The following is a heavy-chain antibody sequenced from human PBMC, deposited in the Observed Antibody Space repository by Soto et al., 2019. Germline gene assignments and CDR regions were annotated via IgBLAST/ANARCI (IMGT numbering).Heavy chain of an antibody. V-gene: IGHV4-34*01. CDR3: ARGGGSSSRKDWFDP. Sequence: QVQLQQWGVGLLKPSETLSLTCAVYGGSFSGYYWSWIRQPPGKGLEWIGEINHSGSTNYNPSLKSRVTISVDTSKNQFSLKLSSVTAADTAVYYCARGGGSSSRKDWFDPWGQGTLVTVSS. CDR2: INHSGST. J-gene: IGHJ5*02. CDR1: GGSFSGYY. D-gene: IGHD6-13*01.